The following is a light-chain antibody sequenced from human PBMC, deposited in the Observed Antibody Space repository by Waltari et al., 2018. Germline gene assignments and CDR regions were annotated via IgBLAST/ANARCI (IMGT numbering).Light chain of an antibody. Sequence: QSALTQEASVAGTVGQKVTLSCTGDSNHVGSYAVGCYQQISPGAPKTVTFGNSLPSGIPDRFSGSKSGTTASLTISGLQPEDEADYYCSTWDYSLSAWVFGGGTKLTVL. CDR2: GNS. V-gene: IGLV1-44*01. CDR3: STWDYSLSAWV. J-gene: IGLJ3*02. CDR1: SNHVGSYA.